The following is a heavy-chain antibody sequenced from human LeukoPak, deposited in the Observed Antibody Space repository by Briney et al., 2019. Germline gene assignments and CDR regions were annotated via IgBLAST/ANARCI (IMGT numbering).Heavy chain of an antibody. CDR2: ISSSSSYI. V-gene: IGHV3-21*01. CDR3: ARQTDDYSNYSPFDY. D-gene: IGHD4-11*01. Sequence: GGSLRLSCAASGFTFSSYSMNWVRQAPGKGLEWVSSISSSSSYIYYADSVKGRFTISRDNAKNSLYLQMNSLRAEDTAVYYCARQTDDYSNYSPFDYWGQGTLVTVSS. CDR1: GFTFSSYS. J-gene: IGHJ4*02.